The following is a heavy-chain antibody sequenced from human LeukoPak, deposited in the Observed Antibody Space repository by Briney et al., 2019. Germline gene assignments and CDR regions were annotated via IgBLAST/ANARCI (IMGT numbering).Heavy chain of an antibody. CDR3: ARAVVVVAASWFDP. D-gene: IGHD2-15*01. CDR1: GGSISSYY. V-gene: IGHV4-59*01. J-gene: IGHJ5*02. Sequence: PSETLSLTCTVSGGSISSYYWSWIRQPPGKGLEWIGYIYYSGSTNYNPSLKSRVTISVDTSENQFSLKLSSVTAADTAVYYCARAVVVVAASWFDPWGQGTLVTVSS. CDR2: IYYSGST.